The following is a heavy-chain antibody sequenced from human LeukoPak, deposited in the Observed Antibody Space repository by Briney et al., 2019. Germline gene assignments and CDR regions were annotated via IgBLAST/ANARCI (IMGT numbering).Heavy chain of an antibody. J-gene: IGHJ4*02. CDR2: ISSSSSYI. CDR1: GFTFSSYS. CDR3: ARACGGDCYLSDY. Sequence: GRSLRLSCAASGFTFSSYSMNWVRQAPGKGLEWVSSISSSSSYIYYADSVKGRFTISRDNAKNSLYLQMNSLGVEDTAVYYCARACGGDCYLSDYWGQGTLVTVSS. V-gene: IGHV3-21*01. D-gene: IGHD2-21*02.